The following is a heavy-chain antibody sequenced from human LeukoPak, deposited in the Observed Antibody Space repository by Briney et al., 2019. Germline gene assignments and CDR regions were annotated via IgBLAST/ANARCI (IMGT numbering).Heavy chain of an antibody. CDR2: ISAYNGKT. J-gene: IGHJ4*02. V-gene: IGHV1-18*01. CDR1: GYTFTNYG. D-gene: IGHD5-18*01. Sequence: ASVKVSCKASGYTFTNYGISWVRQAPGRGLEWMGWISAYNGKTNYAQKLQGRVTMTTDTSTSTAYMELRSLRSDDTAVYYCARGYITMGYYDYWGQGTLVTVSS. CDR3: ARGYITMGYYDY.